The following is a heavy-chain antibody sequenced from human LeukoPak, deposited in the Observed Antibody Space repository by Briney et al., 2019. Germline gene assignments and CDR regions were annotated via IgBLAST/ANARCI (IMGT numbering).Heavy chain of an antibody. CDR1: GFTFSSYG. V-gene: IGHV3-30*03. J-gene: IGHJ5*02. D-gene: IGHD3-9*01. CDR3: ARGLLSGDILTGYYTKFGDNWFDP. Sequence: GRSLRLSCVASGFTFSSYGMHWVRQAPGKGLEWVAVISYDGSNKYYADSVKGRFTISRDNSKNTLYLQMNSLRAEDTAVYYCARGLLSGDILTGYYTKFGDNWFDPWGQGTLVTVSS. CDR2: ISYDGSNK.